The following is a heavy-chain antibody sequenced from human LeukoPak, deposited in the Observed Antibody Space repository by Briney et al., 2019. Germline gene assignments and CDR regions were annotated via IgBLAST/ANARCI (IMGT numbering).Heavy chain of an antibody. V-gene: IGHV3-7*01. CDR2: IKQDGTEK. Sequence: PGGSLRLSCAASGFSFTTYWMGWVRQAPGKGLEWVANIKQDGTEKYYVDSVMGRFTISRDNAKNSLCLQMNSLRAEDTAVYYCARSSPGNYGDYQFDYWGQGTLVTVSS. CDR3: ARSSPGNYGDYQFDY. J-gene: IGHJ4*02. CDR1: GFSFTTYW. D-gene: IGHD4-17*01.